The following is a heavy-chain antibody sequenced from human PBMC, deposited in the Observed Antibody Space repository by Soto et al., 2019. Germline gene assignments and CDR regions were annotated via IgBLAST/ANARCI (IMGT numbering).Heavy chain of an antibody. D-gene: IGHD3-3*01. Sequence: ASVKVSCKASGYTFTNYGISWVRQAPGQGLERMGWIRAYKSNTEYAQRLQGRVTMTTDTSTNTAYMELRSLRTDDTAVYYCARDRRGITVFGVIIRQNDWFDPWGQGTLVTVSS. CDR1: GYTFTNYG. V-gene: IGHV1-18*01. CDR3: ARDRRGITVFGVIIRQNDWFDP. CDR2: IRAYKSNT. J-gene: IGHJ5*02.